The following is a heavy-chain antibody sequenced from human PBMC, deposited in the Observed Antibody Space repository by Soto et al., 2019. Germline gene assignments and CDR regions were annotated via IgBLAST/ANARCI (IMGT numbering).Heavy chain of an antibody. CDR3: ARGAQGFFPVSGIYFYFDH. D-gene: IGHD3-22*01. J-gene: IGHJ4*02. CDR1: GYIFTDHL. V-gene: IGHV1-2*02. Sequence: EASVKVSCKTSGYIFTDHLIHWVRQSPGQGLQWVGWVHPDSGGTNVAQAFQDRVTMTADTSITTAYMDLARPRPDDTAIFYCARGAQGFFPVSGIYFYFDHWGQGTPVTVS. CDR2: VHPDSGGT.